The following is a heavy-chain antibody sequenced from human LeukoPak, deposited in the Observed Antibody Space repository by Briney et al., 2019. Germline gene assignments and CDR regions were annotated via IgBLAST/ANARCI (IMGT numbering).Heavy chain of an antibody. CDR2: INHSGST. CDR3: ARGRVTVTTFFDFYYGMDV. D-gene: IGHD4-17*01. Sequence: SETLSLTRAVYGGSFSGYYWSWIRQPPGKGLEWIGEINHSGSTNYNPSLKSRVTISVDTSKNQFSLKLSSVTAADTAVYYCARGRVTVTTFFDFYYGMDVWGQGTTVTVSS. J-gene: IGHJ6*02. V-gene: IGHV4-34*01. CDR1: GGSFSGYY.